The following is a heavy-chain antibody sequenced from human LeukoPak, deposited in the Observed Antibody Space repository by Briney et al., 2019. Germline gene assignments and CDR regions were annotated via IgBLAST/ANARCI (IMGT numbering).Heavy chain of an antibody. J-gene: IGHJ4*02. D-gene: IGHD2-2*02. CDR2: INPSGGST. CDR3: ARDLGDCSSTSCYTMSHENGDY. CDR1: GYTFTGYY. V-gene: IGHV1-46*01. Sequence: GASVKVSCKASGYTFTGYYIHWVRQAPGQGLEWMGIINPSGGSTSYAQKFQGRVTMTRDTSTSTVYMELSSLRSEDTAVYYCARDLGDCSSTSCYTMSHENGDYWGQGTLVTVSS.